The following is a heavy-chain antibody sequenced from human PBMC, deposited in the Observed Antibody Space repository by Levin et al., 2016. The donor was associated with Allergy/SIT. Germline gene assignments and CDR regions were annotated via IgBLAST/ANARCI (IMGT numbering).Heavy chain of an antibody. CDR1: GGSVSSGSYY. D-gene: IGHD4-17*01. J-gene: IGHJ4*02. CDR3: TRKDDDYLV. CDR2: IYYSGST. Sequence: SETLSLTCTVSGGSVSSGSYYWSWIRQPPGKGLEWIGYIYYSGSTNYNPSLKSRVTISVDTSKNQFSLKLSSVTAADTAVYYCTRKDDDYLVWGQGTLVTVSS. V-gene: IGHV4-61*01.